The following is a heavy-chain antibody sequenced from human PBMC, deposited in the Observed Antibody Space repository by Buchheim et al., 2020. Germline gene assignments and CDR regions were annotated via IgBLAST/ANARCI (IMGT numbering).Heavy chain of an antibody. CDR2: ISGSGGST. CDR1: GFTFSSYA. D-gene: IGHD1-26*01. Sequence: EVQLLESGGGLVQPGGSLRLSCAASGFTFSSYAMSWVRQAPGKGLEWVSAISGSGGSTYYADSVKGRFTISRDNAKNSLYLQMNSLRAEDTAVYYCARDAVYSGSYWVWAFDIWGQGT. CDR3: ARDAVYSGSYWVWAFDI. J-gene: IGHJ3*02. V-gene: IGHV3-23*01.